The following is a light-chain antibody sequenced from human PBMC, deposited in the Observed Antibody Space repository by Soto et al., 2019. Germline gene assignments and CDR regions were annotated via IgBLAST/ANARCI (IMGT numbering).Light chain of an antibody. CDR1: QSVSSY. Sequence: EIVLTQSPATLSLSPGERATRSCRASQSVSSYLAWYQQKPGQAPRLLIYDASNRATGIPARFSGSGSGTDFTLTISSLEPEDFAVYYCQQRSNGPLTFGGGTKVEIK. V-gene: IGKV3-11*01. CDR2: DAS. J-gene: IGKJ4*01. CDR3: QQRSNGPLT.